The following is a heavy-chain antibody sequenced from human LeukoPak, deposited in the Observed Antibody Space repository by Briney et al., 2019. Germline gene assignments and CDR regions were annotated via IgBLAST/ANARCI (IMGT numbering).Heavy chain of an antibody. CDR2: INPNSGGT. D-gene: IGHD2-2*02. V-gene: IGHV1-2*02. Sequence: ASVKVSCKASGYTFTGYYMHWVRQAPGQGLEWMGWINPNSGGTNYAQKFQGRVTMTRDTSISTAYMELSRLRSDDTAVYYCAREREYQLLYVPYYYYFYMDVWGKGTTVTVSS. CDR3: AREREYQLLYVPYYYYFYMDV. CDR1: GYTFTGYY. J-gene: IGHJ6*03.